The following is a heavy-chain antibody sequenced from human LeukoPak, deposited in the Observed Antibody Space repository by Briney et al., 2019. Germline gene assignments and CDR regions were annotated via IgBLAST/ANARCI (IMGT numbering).Heavy chain of an antibody. J-gene: IGHJ4*02. Sequence: PGGSPRLSCAASGFAFNTYAMHWVRQAPGQGLEWVALIWHDGSHKFYSNSVRGQFTISRDNSKNTVSLQMNNLRPEDTAVYYCAKKIFGSGSYPDFWGQGTLVTVSS. CDR2: IWHDGSHK. CDR1: GFAFNTYA. CDR3: AKKIFGSGSYPDF. V-gene: IGHV3-33*06. D-gene: IGHD3-10*01.